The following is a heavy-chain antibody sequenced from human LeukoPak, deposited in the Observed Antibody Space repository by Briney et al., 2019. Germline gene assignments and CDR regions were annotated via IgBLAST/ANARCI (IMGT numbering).Heavy chain of an antibody. D-gene: IGHD3-22*01. J-gene: IGHJ3*02. CDR1: GGSISSGGYY. CDR2: IYYSGST. Sequence: PSETQSLTCTVSGGSISSGGYYWSWIRQHPGKGLEWIGYIYYSGSTYYNPSLKSRVTISVDTSKNQFSLKLSSVTAADTAVYYCARSEAGAVYYDSSGYPDAFDIWGQGTMVTVSS. CDR3: ARSEAGAVYYDSSGYPDAFDI. V-gene: IGHV4-31*03.